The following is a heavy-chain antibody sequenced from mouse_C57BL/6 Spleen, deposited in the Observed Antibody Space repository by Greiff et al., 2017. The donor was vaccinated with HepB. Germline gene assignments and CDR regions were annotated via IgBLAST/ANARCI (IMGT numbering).Heavy chain of an antibody. Sequence: EVQLVESGGGLVKPGGSLKLSCAASGFTFSSYTMSWVRQTPEKRLEWVATISGGGGNTYYPDSVKGRFTFSRDIAKNTRYLQMSSLRSEDTALFYFAGHTAGDTAAYWGQGTLVTDSA. V-gene: IGHV5-9*01. J-gene: IGHJ3*01. CDR2: ISGGGGNT. CDR3: AGHTAGDTAAY. CDR1: GFTFSSYT. D-gene: IGHD4-1*01.